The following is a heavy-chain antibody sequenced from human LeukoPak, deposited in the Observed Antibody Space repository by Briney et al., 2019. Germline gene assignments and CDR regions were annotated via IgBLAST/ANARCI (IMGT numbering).Heavy chain of an antibody. Sequence: PGGSLRLSCAASGFTSSAIHWVRQSPGKGLEWLAIISFDGAYRYYADSVKGRFTISRDISKNTFYLQMSSLTADDAALYYCAKDQQGGAGSGRFDCWGQGTLVTVSS. CDR2: ISFDGAYR. V-gene: IGHV3-30*04. D-gene: IGHD3-10*01. CDR1: GFTSSA. J-gene: IGHJ4*02. CDR3: AKDQQGGAGSGRFDC.